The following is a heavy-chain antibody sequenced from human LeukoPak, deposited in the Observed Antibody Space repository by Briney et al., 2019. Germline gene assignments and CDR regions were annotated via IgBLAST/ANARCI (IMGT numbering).Heavy chain of an antibody. CDR3: VRDTPGSGWLYY. CDR1: GFTFTNAW. D-gene: IGHD6-19*01. V-gene: IGHV3-15*07. J-gene: IGHJ4*02. CDR2: IKRKTDGGTT. Sequence: GGSLRLSCAASGFTFTNAWMNWVRQAPGKGLEWVGRIKRKTDGGTTDYAAPVKGRFTISRDDSKNTLFLQMSSLKTEDTAVYYCVRDTPGSGWLYYWGQGTLVTVSS.